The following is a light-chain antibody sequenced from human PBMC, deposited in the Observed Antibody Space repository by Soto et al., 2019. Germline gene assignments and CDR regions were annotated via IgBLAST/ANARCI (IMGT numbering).Light chain of an antibody. J-gene: IGKJ2*01. V-gene: IGKV1-5*01. Sequence: LSASVGDRVTITCRASQSISSWLAWYQQKPGKAPKLLIYDASSLESGVPSRFGGSGSGTEFTLTISSLQPDDFATYYCQQYNSYPYTFGQGTKVDIK. CDR3: QQYNSYPYT. CDR2: DAS. CDR1: QSISSW.